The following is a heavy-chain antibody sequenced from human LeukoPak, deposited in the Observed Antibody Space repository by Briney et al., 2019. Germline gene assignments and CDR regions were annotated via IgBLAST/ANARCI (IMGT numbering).Heavy chain of an antibody. CDR1: GFTFNRYD. Sequence: GGSLRLSCAASGFTFNRYDIHWVHQTTGKHLEWVSTIGTAGDTYYLGSVKGRFTISRDNAKKSTYLQMNSLRAGDTALYYCARAEGRDGYNYYYYGMDVWGQGTKVIVS. CDR3: ARAEGRDGYNYYYYGMDV. V-gene: IGHV3-13*01. D-gene: IGHD5-24*01. J-gene: IGHJ6*02. CDR2: IGTAGDT.